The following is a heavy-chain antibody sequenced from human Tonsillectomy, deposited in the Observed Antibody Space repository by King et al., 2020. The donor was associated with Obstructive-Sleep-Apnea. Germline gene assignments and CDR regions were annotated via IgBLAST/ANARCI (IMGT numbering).Heavy chain of an antibody. CDR1: GFTFSSYA. Sequence: VQLVESGGGVVQPGRSLRLSCAASGFTFSSYAMHWVRQAPGKGLEWVAVISYDGSNKYYADSVKGRFTISRDNSKNTLYLQMNSLRADDTTVYYCASDRRGGLPPYYFDYWGQGTLVTVSS. J-gene: IGHJ4*02. D-gene: IGHD2-15*01. CDR2: ISYDGSNK. V-gene: IGHV3-30*04. CDR3: ASDRRGGLPPYYFDY.